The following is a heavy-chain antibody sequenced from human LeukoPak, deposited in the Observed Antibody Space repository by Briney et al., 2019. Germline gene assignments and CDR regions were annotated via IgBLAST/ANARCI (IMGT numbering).Heavy chain of an antibody. CDR3: ARNHKAVAGTFDY. CDR2: INPSGGST. J-gene: IGHJ4*02. V-gene: IGHV1-46*01. CDR1: GYTFTSYG. Sequence: GASVKVSCKASGYTFTSYGISWVRQAPGQGLEWMGIINPSGGSTSYAQKFQGRVTMTRDTSTSTVYMELSSLRSEDTAVYYCARNHKAVAGTFDYWGQGTLVTVSS. D-gene: IGHD6-19*01.